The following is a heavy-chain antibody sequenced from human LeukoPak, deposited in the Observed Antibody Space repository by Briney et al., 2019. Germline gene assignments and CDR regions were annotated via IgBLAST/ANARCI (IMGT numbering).Heavy chain of an antibody. CDR1: EFTFISYS. CDR2: ISSSSITI. V-gene: IGHV3-48*04. J-gene: IGHJ4*02. D-gene: IGHD2-15*01. CDR3: ARDRGGSYSAIDY. Sequence: PGGSLKLSCAAPEFTFISYSLNWFRKAPGKGLEGFSFISSSSITIYYADSVKGRFTISRDNAEKSLYLQMNSLRAEDTAVYYCARDRGGSYSAIDYWGQGTLVTVSS.